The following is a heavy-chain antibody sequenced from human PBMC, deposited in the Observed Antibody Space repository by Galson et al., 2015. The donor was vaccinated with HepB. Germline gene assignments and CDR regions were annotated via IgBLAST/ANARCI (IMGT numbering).Heavy chain of an antibody. D-gene: IGHD2-2*02. CDR3: ARDIVVVPAAIRFRDDYYYYGMDV. CDR1: GYTFTSYY. V-gene: IGHV1-46*01. J-gene: IGHJ6*02. Sequence: SVKVSCKASGYTFTSYYMHWVRQAPGQELEWMGIINPSGGSTSYAQKFQGRVTMTRDTSTSTVYMELSSLRSEDTAVYYCARDIVVVPAAIRFRDDYYYYGMDVWGQGTTVTVSS. CDR2: INPSGGST.